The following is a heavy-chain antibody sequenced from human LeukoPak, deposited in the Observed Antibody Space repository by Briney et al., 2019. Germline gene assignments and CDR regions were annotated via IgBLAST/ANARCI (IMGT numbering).Heavy chain of an antibody. V-gene: IGHV3-23*01. Sequence: GGSLRLSCAAPGFTFSSYAMSWVRQAPGKGLEWVSAISGSGGSIYYADSVKGRFTISRDNSKNTLYLQMNSLRAEDTAVYYCARTSLEEASEGYDYWGQGTLVTVSS. D-gene: IGHD3-3*01. CDR3: ARTSLEEASEGYDY. CDR1: GFTFSSYA. J-gene: IGHJ4*02. CDR2: ISGSGGSI.